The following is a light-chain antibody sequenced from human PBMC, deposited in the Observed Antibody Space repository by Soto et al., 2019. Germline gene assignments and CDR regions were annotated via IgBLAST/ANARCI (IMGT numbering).Light chain of an antibody. CDR3: QQYDYSPPT. V-gene: IGKV3-20*01. Sequence: EIVLTQSPGTLSLFPGERATLSCRASQSVSSSLAWYQQKPGLAPRLLIYDTSTRATGISDRFSGSGSGTDFTLTISRLEPEDFAVYSCQQYDYSPPTFGGGTKVDIK. J-gene: IGKJ4*01. CDR1: QSVSSS. CDR2: DTS.